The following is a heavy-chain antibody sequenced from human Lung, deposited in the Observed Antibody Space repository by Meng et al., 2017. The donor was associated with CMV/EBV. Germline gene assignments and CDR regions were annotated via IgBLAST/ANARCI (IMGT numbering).Heavy chain of an antibody. J-gene: IGHJ4*02. Sequence: GQGRWTPPATLSLTSAVPGGPIIIVNWGGWVPQPPGKWLEWIGEIYHRGGTNSNPSLKSRVTISVDKSKNQFSLKLSSVTAADTAVYYCASFPPPGKQWLVTDYWGQGTLVTVSS. D-gene: IGHD6-19*01. V-gene: IGHV4-4*03. CDR1: GGPIIIVNW. CDR2: IYHRGGT. CDR3: ASFPPPGKQWLVTDY.